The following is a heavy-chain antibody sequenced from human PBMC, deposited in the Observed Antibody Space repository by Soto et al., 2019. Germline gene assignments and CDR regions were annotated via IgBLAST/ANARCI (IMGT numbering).Heavy chain of an antibody. CDR3: ARAHAPTLPFDF. CDR2: IFHSGNA. Sequence: PSETLSLTCSVSGGSMRNVYWSWIRQPPGKGLEWLGFIFHSGNAKYNPSLQSRVTMSIDTSKNQLSLSLESATAADTALYFCARAHAPTLPFDFWGQGTLVTAPQ. CDR1: GGSMRNVY. V-gene: IGHV4-59*01. D-gene: IGHD2-15*01. J-gene: IGHJ4*02.